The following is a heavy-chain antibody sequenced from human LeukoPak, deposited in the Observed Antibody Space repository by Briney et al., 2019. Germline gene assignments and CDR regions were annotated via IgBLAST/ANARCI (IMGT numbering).Heavy chain of an antibody. CDR2: ISYDGSNK. V-gene: IGHV3-30*18. Sequence: PGTSLRLSCAASGFTFSSSGMHWVRQAPGKGLEWVAVISYDGSNKYYADSVKDRFTISRDNSKNTLYLQMNSLRAEDTAVYYCAKDPARGDGITIFGAQNWFDPWGQGTLVTVSS. CDR3: AKDPARGDGITIFGAQNWFDP. CDR1: GFTFSSSG. D-gene: IGHD3-3*01. J-gene: IGHJ5*02.